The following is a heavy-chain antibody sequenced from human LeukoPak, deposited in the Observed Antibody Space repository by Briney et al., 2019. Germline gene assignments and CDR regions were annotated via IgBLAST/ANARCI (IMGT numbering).Heavy chain of an antibody. CDR2: IDATGNII. Sequence: PEGSLRLSCAASGFSFSNYEMNWVRQAPGKGLEWLSYIDATGNIIYYADSVKGRFTISRDNAKNSLYLQMNSLRVEDTATYYCARDRWRSGVYEGDFDYWGQGTLVTVSS. V-gene: IGHV3-48*03. D-gene: IGHD5/OR15-5a*01. CDR1: GFSFSNYE. J-gene: IGHJ4*02. CDR3: ARDRWRSGVYEGDFDY.